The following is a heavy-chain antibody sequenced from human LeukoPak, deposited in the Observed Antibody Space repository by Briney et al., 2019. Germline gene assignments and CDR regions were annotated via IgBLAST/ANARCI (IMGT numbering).Heavy chain of an antibody. CDR1: NGPINTYQ. D-gene: IGHD6-13*01. CDR2: IHYSGSA. Sequence: PSETLSLTCTVSNGPINTYQWSWIRQPPGKGLEWIGNIHYSGSANYNPSLKSRVTISVDTSKNQFSLKLRSVTAADTAVYYCARKTGYSSSWFVFRYFDYWGQGTLVTVSS. V-gene: IGHV4-59*08. CDR3: ARKTGYSSSWFVFRYFDY. J-gene: IGHJ4*02.